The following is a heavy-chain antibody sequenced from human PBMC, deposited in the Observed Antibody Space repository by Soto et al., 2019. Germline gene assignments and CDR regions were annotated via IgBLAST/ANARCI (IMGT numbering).Heavy chain of an antibody. V-gene: IGHV1-18*01. D-gene: IGHD3-22*01. J-gene: IGHJ4*02. Sequence: QVQLVQSGAEVNKPGASVKVSCKASGYTFITYGVSWVRQAPGQGLDWLGRISTYNGNTRYAERLQGRVTRTTDPTTNTAYMELRNLRSDDTAVYYCARGPTDYYDNSANYFLDYWGQGTLVTVSS. CDR1: GYTFITYG. CDR3: ARGPTDYYDNSANYFLDY. CDR2: ISTYNGNT.